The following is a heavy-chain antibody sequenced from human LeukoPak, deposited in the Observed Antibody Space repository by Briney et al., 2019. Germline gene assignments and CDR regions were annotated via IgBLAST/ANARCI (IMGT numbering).Heavy chain of an antibody. CDR1: GFTFSSYG. V-gene: IGHV3-30*02. D-gene: IGHD2-15*01. J-gene: IGHJ5*02. Sequence: PGGSLRLSCAASGFTFSSYGMPWVRQAPGKGLEWVAFIRYDGSNKYYADSVKGRFTISRDNSKNTLYLQMNSLRAEDTAVYYCAKDGVVVVAATERWFDPWGQGTLVIVSS. CDR2: IRYDGSNK. CDR3: AKDGVVVVAATERWFDP.